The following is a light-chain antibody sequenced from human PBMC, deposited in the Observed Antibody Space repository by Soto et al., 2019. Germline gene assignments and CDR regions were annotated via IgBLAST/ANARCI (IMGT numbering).Light chain of an antibody. V-gene: IGKV1-17*02. CDR1: QGIRND. CDR3: QHLNAYPLS. Sequence: IHLTKSPSFLSLSVGASVTITCRASQGIRNDLGWYQQKAGGAPNLLSYGASTLQSGVPSRVSGSGSGTDFALTISNLQPEDFATYCCQHLNAYPLSFGQGKRVENK. CDR2: GAS. J-gene: IGKJ5*01.